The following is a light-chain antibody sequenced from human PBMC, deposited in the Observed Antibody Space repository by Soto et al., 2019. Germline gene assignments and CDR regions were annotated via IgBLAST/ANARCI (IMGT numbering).Light chain of an antibody. CDR3: QQYETSPRT. J-gene: IGKJ1*01. CDR1: QSVSSNF. Sequence: PGERTTLSCRASQSVSSNFLDWYQQKPGQAPRLLIYGASSRATGIPDRFSGSGSGTDFTLTISRLEPEDFAVYYCQQYETSPRTFGQGTKVDIK. CDR2: GAS. V-gene: IGKV3-20*01.